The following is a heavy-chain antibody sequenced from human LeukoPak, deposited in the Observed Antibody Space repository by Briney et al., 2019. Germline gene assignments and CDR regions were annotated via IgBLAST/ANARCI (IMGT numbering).Heavy chain of an antibody. D-gene: IGHD3-10*01. V-gene: IGHV3-21*01. CDR2: ISSSSSYI. CDR1: GFTFSSYS. Sequence: PGGSLRLSCAASGFTFSSYSMNWVRQAPGKGLEWVSSISSSSSYIYYADSVKGRFTISRDNAKNSLYLQMNSLRAEDTAVYYCARGVLLWFGDPPMSYGMDVWGQGTRVTVSS. J-gene: IGHJ6*02. CDR3: ARGVLLWFGDPPMSYGMDV.